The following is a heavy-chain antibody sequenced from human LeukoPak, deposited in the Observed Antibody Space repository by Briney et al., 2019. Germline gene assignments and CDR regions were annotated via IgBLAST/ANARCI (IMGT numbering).Heavy chain of an antibody. V-gene: IGHV4-31*03. D-gene: IGHD4-17*01. J-gene: IGHJ4*02. Sequence: KPSETLPLTCTVSGGSISSGGYWSWIRQPPGKGLEWIGYICYSGSTYYNPSLKSRVTISVDTSKNQFSLKLSSVTAADTAVYYCAGNYGAHDYWGQGTLVTVSS. CDR1: GGSISSGGY. CDR3: AGNYGAHDY. CDR2: ICYSGST.